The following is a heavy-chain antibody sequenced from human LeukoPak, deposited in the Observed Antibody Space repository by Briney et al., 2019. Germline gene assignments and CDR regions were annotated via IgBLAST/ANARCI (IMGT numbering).Heavy chain of an antibody. CDR1: GFTVSSNY. CDR2: IYSGGST. J-gene: IGHJ4*02. V-gene: IGHV3-53*01. CDR3: AKEGEGYNYGYAY. D-gene: IGHD5-18*01. Sequence: PGGSLRLSCAASGFTVSSNYMSWVRQAPGKGLEWVSVIYSGGSTYYADSVKGRFTISRDNSKNTLYLQMNSLRAEDTAVYYCAKEGEGYNYGYAYWGQGTLVTVSS.